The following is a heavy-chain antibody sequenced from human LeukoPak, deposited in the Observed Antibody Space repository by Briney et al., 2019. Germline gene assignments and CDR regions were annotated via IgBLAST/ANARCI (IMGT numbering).Heavy chain of an antibody. CDR2: ISSSSSYI. CDR1: GFTFSSYS. D-gene: IGHD6-13*01. Sequence: PGGSLRLSCAASGFTFSSYSMNWVRQAPGKGLEWVSSISSSSSYIYYADSVKGRFTISRDNAKNSLYLQMNSLRPEDTAVYYCASGIAAAGGLRYFDYWGQGTLVTVSS. V-gene: IGHV3-21*01. CDR3: ASGIAAAGGLRYFDY. J-gene: IGHJ4*02.